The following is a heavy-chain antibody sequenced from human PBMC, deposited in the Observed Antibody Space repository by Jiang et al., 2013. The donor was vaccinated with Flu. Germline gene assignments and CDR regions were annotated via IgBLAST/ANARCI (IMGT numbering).Heavy chain of an antibody. CDR1: GDSVSSISAA. V-gene: IGHV6-1*01. CDR2: TYFRSKWYN. CDR3: ARDRVELAGSGVDY. J-gene: IGHJ4*02. D-gene: IGHD6-19*01. Sequence: GPGLVKPSQTLSLTCVISGDSVSSISAAWNWIRQSPSRGLEWLGRTYFRSKWYNDYALSVKSRIIINPDTSKNQFSLQLNSVTPEDTAVYYCARDRVELAGSGVDYWGQGTLVTAS.